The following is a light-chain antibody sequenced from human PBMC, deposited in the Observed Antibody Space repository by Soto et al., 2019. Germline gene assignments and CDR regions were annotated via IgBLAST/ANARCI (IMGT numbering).Light chain of an antibody. Sequence: EVVLTQSPGTLSLSPGARATLSCRASQGVTSSYLAWYQQKPGQAPRLLIYGASSRATGIPDRFRGSGSGTDFTLTISRLEPEDFAVYFCQQYGSAPYTFGQGTKLEIK. CDR2: GAS. CDR3: QQYGSAPYT. CDR1: QGVTSSY. V-gene: IGKV3-20*01. J-gene: IGKJ2*01.